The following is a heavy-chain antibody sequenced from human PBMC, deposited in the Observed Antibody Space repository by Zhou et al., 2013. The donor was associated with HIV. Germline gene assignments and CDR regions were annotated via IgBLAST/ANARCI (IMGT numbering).Heavy chain of an antibody. J-gene: IGHJ5*02. Sequence: QVQLVQSGAEVKKPGASVKVSCKASGYTFTGYYMHWVRQAPGQRLEWMGWIDADRGATKYAQNFQGRVTLTRDTSTRTAYMDLSRLRDDDTAIYYCARDRDWGFPRWFDPWGQGTLVTVSS. CDR1: GYTFTGYY. D-gene: IGHD7-27*01. CDR2: IDADRGAT. V-gene: IGHV1-2*02. CDR3: ARDRDWGFPRWFDP.